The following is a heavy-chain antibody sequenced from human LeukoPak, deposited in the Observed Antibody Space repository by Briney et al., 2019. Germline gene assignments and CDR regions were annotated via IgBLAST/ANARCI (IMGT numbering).Heavy chain of an antibody. Sequence: PGGSLRLSCAASGFTFTHYAMSWVRQAPGKGLEWVSSINSSSSHIYYADSVKGRFTISRDIANNSLYPQMNSLRAEDTALYYCVRDRRYFDYWGQGTLVTVSS. CDR2: INSSSSHI. CDR3: VRDRRYFDY. CDR1: GFTFTHYA. D-gene: IGHD6-6*01. J-gene: IGHJ4*01. V-gene: IGHV3-21*01.